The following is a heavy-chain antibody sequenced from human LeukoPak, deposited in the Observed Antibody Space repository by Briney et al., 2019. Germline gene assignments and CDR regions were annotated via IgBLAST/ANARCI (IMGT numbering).Heavy chain of an antibody. J-gene: IGHJ4*02. D-gene: IGHD3-10*01. CDR1: GFTFSSYG. CDR2: ISYDGSNK. V-gene: IGHV3-30*18. Sequence: GGSLRLSCAASGFTFSSYGMHWVRQAPGKGLEWVAVISYDGSNKYYADSVKGRFTISRDNFKNTLYLQMNSLRAEDTAVYYCAKDDSYGSGSPFDYWGQGTLVTVSS. CDR3: AKDDSYGSGSPFDY.